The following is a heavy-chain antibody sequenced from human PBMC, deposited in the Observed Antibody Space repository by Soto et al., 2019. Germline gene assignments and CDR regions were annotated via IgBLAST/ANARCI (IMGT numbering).Heavy chain of an antibody. CDR3: ARDAYDFWSGYLVPGMDV. V-gene: IGHV3-21*01. J-gene: IGHJ6*02. CDR1: GFTFSSYS. D-gene: IGHD3-3*01. Sequence: GGSLRLSCAASGFTFSSYSMNWVRQAPGKGLEWVSSISSSSSYIYYADSVKGRFTISRDNAKNSLYLQMNSLRAEDTAVYYCARDAYDFWSGYLVPGMDVWGQGTTVTVSS. CDR2: ISSSSSYI.